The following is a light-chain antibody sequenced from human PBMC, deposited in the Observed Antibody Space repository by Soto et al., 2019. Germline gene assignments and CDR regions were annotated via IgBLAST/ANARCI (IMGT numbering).Light chain of an antibody. CDR3: SSYAGSNNWV. V-gene: IGLV2-14*01. CDR1: SSDVGGYNY. J-gene: IGLJ3*02. CDR2: DVS. Sequence: QSALTQPASVSGSPGQSITISCTGTSSDVGGYNYVSWYQQHPGKAPKLMIYDVSNRPSGVSNRFSGSKSGNKASLTVSGLQAEDEADYYCSSYAGSNNWVFGGGTKLTVL.